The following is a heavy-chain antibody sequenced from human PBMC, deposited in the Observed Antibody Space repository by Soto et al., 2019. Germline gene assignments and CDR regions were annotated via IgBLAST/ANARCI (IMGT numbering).Heavy chain of an antibody. Sequence: QVQLQDSGPGLVKPSETLSLTCTVSGGSISPYYWSWIRQPPGKGLEWIGYVYYSGNTNYNPSLESRVTISVDTSRNQFSLNLTSATAADTAVYYCARKGAAASYAHYYMDVWGRGTTVTVSS. CDR2: VYYSGNT. V-gene: IGHV4-59*01. CDR3: ARKGAAASYAHYYMDV. J-gene: IGHJ6*03. D-gene: IGHD6-13*01. CDR1: GGSISPYY.